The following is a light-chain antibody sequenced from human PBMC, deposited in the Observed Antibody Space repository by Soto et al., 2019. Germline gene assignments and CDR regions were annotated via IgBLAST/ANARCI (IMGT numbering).Light chain of an antibody. CDR1: QTIDSW. Sequence: DILITPSPSTLSASVGDIVTITCRASQTIDSWVAWFQQKPGKAPKLLIYKTSSLESGVQSRFIGSRSGTEFTLNIRSMKTDDFATYDCKKYNSYSITVGQGKRREIK. V-gene: IGKV1-5*03. CDR2: KTS. J-gene: IGKJ5*01. CDR3: KKYNSYSIT.